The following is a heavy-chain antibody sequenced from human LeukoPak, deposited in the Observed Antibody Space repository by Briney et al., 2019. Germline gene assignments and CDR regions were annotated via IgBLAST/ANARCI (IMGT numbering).Heavy chain of an antibody. V-gene: IGHV3-23*01. CDR2: ITSTGGRT. CDR1: GITFSRFA. Sequence: GGSLRLSCTASGITFSRFAMTWVRQTPGKGLEWIPSITSTGGRTFYADSVKGRFTISRDNSNNTLSLQMSSLRVDDTAVYYCAIIATVTPGHWGQGTLVTVSS. CDR3: AIIATVTPGH. J-gene: IGHJ4*02. D-gene: IGHD4-17*01.